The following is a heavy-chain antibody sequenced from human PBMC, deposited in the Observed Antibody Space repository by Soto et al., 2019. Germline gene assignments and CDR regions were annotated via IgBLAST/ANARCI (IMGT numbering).Heavy chain of an antibody. D-gene: IGHD3-10*01. CDR2: ISYDGDNK. Sequence: GGSLRLSCAASGFTFRNYGLHWVRQAPGRGLEWVAVISYDGDNKYYADSVKGRFTISRDNSKNALYLQMNSLRAEDTAVYYCAKDIALVRGVIIDLDVWGQGTTVTVSS. V-gene: IGHV3-30*18. CDR1: GFTFRNYG. J-gene: IGHJ6*02. CDR3: AKDIALVRGVIIDLDV.